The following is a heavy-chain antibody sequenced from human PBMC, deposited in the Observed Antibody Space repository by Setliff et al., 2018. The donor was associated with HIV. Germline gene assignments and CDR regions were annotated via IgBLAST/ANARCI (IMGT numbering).Heavy chain of an antibody. CDR1: GFRFSSYE. CDR2: ISSEGNTI. Sequence: GGSLRLSCAASGFRFSSYEMNWVRQAPGKGLEWISYISSEGNTIYYADSMKGRFTISRDNAKNSLYLHMNSLRTEDTALYYCAKDISAGFDGFDIWGQGTMVTVSS. CDR3: AKDISAGFDGFDI. J-gene: IGHJ3*02. D-gene: IGHD1-20*01. V-gene: IGHV3-48*03.